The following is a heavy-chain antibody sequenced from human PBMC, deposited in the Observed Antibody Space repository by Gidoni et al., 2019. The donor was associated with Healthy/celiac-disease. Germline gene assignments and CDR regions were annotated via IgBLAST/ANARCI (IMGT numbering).Heavy chain of an antibody. CDR1: GGSFSGYY. CDR2: INHSGST. V-gene: IGHV4-34*01. J-gene: IGHJ6*02. CDR3: ARVLGMIVARRGYYGMDV. D-gene: IGHD3-22*01. Sequence: QVQLQQRGAGLLTPSDTLSLPCAVYGGSFSGYYWRWLRPPPGKGLEWIGEINHSGSTNYNPSLKRRVTMSLDTSKNQFSLKLSSVTAADTAVYYCARVLGMIVARRGYYGMDVWGQGTTVTVSS.